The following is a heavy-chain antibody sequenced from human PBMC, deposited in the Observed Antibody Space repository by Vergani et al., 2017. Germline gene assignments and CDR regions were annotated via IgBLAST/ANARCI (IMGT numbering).Heavy chain of an antibody. CDR3: ARDQLDDDGPRGWFAP. D-gene: IGHD5-24*01. J-gene: IGHJ5*02. V-gene: IGHV4-4*07. Sequence: VQLQESGPGLLKPSETLSLTCSVSGASISSYFWSWIRQPAGKGLEWLGRVHTDGTAFYNPSLRARVRLSADLSQSQLSLSMTSPTAEDTAVYFCARDQLDDDGPRGWFAPWGQGILVTFSS. CDR2: VHTDGTA. CDR1: GASISSYF.